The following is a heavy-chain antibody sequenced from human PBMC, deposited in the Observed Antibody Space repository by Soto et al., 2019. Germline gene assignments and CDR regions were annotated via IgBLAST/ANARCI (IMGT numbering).Heavy chain of an antibody. CDR1: GFTFSSYA. CDR3: ARLRYFDWSAYNWFEY. V-gene: IGHV3-23*01. D-gene: IGHD3-9*01. J-gene: IGHJ5*01. CDR2: ISGSGATT. Sequence: GGSLRLSCAASGFTFSSYAMTWVRQAPGKGLEWVSGISGSGATTSYADSVKGRFTVSRDNSKNTLYLQMNSLRVEDTAVYHCARLRYFDWSAYNWFEYWGQGT.